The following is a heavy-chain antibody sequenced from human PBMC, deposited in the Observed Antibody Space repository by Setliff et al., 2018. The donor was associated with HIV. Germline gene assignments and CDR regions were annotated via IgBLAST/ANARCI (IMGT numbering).Heavy chain of an antibody. CDR3: VRDGASGYLSN. V-gene: IGHV1-69*13. CDR1: GGTFRSFG. CDR2: INPMFGTA. D-gene: IGHD5-12*01. J-gene: IGHJ4*02. Sequence: GASVKVSCKASGGTFRSFGISWVRQAPGKGLEWVGGINPMFGTANYAQKYLGRVMIRADESTITAHLELSSLTYEDTAVFYCVRDGASGYLSNWGQGTPVTVSS.